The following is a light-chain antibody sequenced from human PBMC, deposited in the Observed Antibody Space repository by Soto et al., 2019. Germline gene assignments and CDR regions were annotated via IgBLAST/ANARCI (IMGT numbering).Light chain of an antibody. CDR1: SSDVGGSKY. V-gene: IGLV2-14*01. CDR2: EVS. J-gene: IGLJ1*01. CDR3: SSYASSIFYV. Sequence: QSALTQPASLSGSPGQSITISCTGTSSDVGGSKYVSWYQQHSGKAPKLMIYEVSNRPSGISSRFSGSKSGNTASLTISGLQAEDEADYYRSSYASSIFYVFGTGTKLTVL.